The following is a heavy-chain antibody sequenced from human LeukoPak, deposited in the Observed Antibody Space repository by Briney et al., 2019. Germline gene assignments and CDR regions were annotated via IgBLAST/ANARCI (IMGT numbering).Heavy chain of an antibody. Sequence: SQTLSLTCAISGDSVSSNSATWNCSRQSPSRVLEWLVRTYYRSKWYNDYAVSVKSRIPITPDTSKNQFSLQLNSATPEDTDVYYCARGWVGFEDYWGQGTLVTVSS. CDR1: GDSVSSNSAT. V-gene: IGHV6-1*01. J-gene: IGHJ4*02. CDR3: ARGWVGFEDY. CDR2: TYYRSKWYN. D-gene: IGHD1-26*01.